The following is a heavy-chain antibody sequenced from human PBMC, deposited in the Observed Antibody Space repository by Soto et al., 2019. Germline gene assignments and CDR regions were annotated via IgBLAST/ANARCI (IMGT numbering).Heavy chain of an antibody. V-gene: IGHV3-74*01. J-gene: IGHJ3*02. D-gene: IGHD6-19*01. CDR2: INNDGSST. Sequence: EVQLVESGGGLVQPGGSLRLSCAASGFTFSSYWMHWVRQAPGKGLVWVSHINNDGSSTSYADSVKGRFTISRDNAKHTRYLQMNSLRAEDTAVYYCARVRMAGDFDIWGQGTMVTVSS. CDR3: ARVRMAGDFDI. CDR1: GFTFSSYW.